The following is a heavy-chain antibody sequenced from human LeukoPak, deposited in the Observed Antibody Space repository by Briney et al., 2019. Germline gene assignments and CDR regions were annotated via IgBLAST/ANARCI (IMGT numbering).Heavy chain of an antibody. CDR2: ISGRDYS. CDR1: GFNFSDYG. D-gene: IGHD3-10*01. Sequence: PGGSLRLSCAASGFNFSDYGMIWVRQAPGKGLEWVSGISGRDYSDHADSVKGRFTISRDNSKNTLYLQMNSLRAEDTAVYYCAKDSILLWFGELPHYFDYWGQGTLVTVSS. J-gene: IGHJ4*02. V-gene: IGHV3-23*01. CDR3: AKDSILLWFGELPHYFDY.